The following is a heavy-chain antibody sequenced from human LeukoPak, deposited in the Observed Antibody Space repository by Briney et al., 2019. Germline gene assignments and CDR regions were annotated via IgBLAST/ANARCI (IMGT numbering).Heavy chain of an antibody. CDR3: ARDTSVGSGMQY. J-gene: IGHJ4*02. Sequence: SETLSLTCSVSGGPLSTYTWSWVRQSPGKGLEWIGYIYHGGTTNYSTSLKSRATISAHTARNQLSLRLRSVTAADTAIYYCARDTSVGSGMQYWGQGTLVSVSS. D-gene: IGHD3-10*01. CDR2: IYHGGTT. CDR1: GGPLSTYT. V-gene: IGHV4-59*01.